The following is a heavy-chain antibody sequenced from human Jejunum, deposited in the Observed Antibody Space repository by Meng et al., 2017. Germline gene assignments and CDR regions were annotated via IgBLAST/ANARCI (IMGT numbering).Heavy chain of an antibody. CDR3: ARDGVSFTMVRGGRY. J-gene: IGHJ4*02. V-gene: IGHV1-18*01. CDR1: GYTFTSYG. Sequence: VQLGQSGAEVKKPGASVKVSCKTSGYTFTSYGISWVRQAPGQGLEWMGWISTYNGNTNYAQKLQGRVTMTTDTSTSTAYMELRSLRSDDTAVYYCARDGVSFTMVRGGRYWGQGTLVTVSS. CDR2: ISTYNGNT. D-gene: IGHD3-10*01.